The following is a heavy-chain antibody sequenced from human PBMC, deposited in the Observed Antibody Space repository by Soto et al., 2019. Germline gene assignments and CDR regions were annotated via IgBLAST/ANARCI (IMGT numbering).Heavy chain of an antibody. CDR1: EGTFTSYA. CDR3: ARGASRGYPYCFDS. J-gene: IGHJ4*02. CDR2: TIHYYNTL. Sequence: QAQVVQSGAEVRKPGPSVKLSCKASEGTFTSYAIAGLRQAPGQGLEWMGGTIHYYNTLNNAQKFQDRVTIDSNASANTVYMDLSTLNTADTSVYFCARGASRGYPYCFDSWAQGTLVTVSS. D-gene: IGHD6-13*01. V-gene: IGHV1-69*01.